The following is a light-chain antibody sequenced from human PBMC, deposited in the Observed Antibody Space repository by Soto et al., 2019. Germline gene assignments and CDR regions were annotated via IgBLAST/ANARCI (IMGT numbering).Light chain of an antibody. Sequence: AIQITQSPSSLSASVGDRVIITCRASQAIRNDLGWYQQKPVKAPKLLIYTASTLQSGVPSRFSGSGSGADFTLTIRSMQPEDSATYYCLHDYSYPRTFGQGTKVDIK. CDR3: LHDYSYPRT. V-gene: IGKV1-6*01. CDR2: TAS. CDR1: QAIRND. J-gene: IGKJ1*01.